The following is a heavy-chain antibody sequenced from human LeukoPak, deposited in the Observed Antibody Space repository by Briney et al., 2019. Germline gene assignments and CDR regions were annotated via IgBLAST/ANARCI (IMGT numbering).Heavy chain of an antibody. J-gene: IGHJ4*02. CDR1: GFTFSNAW. D-gene: IGHD6-13*01. Sequence: GGSLRLSCAASGFTFSNAWMSWVRQAPGKGLEWVGRIKSKTDGGTTDYAAPVKGRFTISRDDSKNTLYLQMNSLKTEDTAVYYCTTVLIAAAGPYFDYWGQGTLVTVSS. V-gene: IGHV3-15*01. CDR3: TTVLIAAAGPYFDY. CDR2: IKSKTDGGTT.